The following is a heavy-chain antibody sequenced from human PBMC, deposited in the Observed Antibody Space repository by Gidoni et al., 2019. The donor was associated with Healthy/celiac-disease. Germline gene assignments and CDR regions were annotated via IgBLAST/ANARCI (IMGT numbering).Heavy chain of an antibody. D-gene: IGHD5-18*01. Sequence: EVQLVESGGGLVKPGGSLRLPCAASGFTFSNDWMSWVRQAPGKGLGWVCRIKSKTDGGTTDYAAPVKGRFTISRDDSKNTLYLQMNSLKTEDTAVYYCTTGYTDTAMEFDYWGQGTLVTVSS. CDR1: GFTFSNDW. CDR2: IKSKTDGGTT. J-gene: IGHJ4*02. V-gene: IGHV3-15*01. CDR3: TTGYTDTAMEFDY.